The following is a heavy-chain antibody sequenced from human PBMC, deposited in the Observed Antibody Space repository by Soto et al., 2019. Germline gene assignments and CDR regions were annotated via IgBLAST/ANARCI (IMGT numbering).Heavy chain of an antibody. V-gene: IGHV3-53*01. CDR3: ARSFNDWTTYFDY. D-gene: IGHD3-9*01. CDR1: GFSVTDHY. CDR2: LYTGGSA. J-gene: IGHJ4*02. Sequence: PGGSLRLSCAASGFSVTDHYMTWVRQAPGKGLEWVSVLYTGGSAYYGDSVKGRFTISRDSSTNTLYLQMNSLKVGDTAFYFCARSFNDWTTYFDYWSEVTLVTVSS.